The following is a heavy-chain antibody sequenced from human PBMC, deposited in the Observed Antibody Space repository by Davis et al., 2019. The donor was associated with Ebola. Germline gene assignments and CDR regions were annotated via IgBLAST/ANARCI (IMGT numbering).Heavy chain of an antibody. CDR2: INTDGTTT. Sequence: GESLKISCAASGFTFSTYWMHWVRQVPGKGLVWVSRINTDGTTTNYADSVKGRFTIPRDNAKSTLYLEMNSLRAEDTAMYYCARDGAMTGDPLDYWGQGTLVTVSS. J-gene: IGHJ4*02. CDR3: ARDGAMTGDPLDY. V-gene: IGHV3-74*01. D-gene: IGHD7-27*01. CDR1: GFTFSTYW.